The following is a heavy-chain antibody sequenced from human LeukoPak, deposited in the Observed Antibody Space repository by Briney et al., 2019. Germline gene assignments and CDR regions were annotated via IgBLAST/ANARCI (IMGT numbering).Heavy chain of an antibody. CDR1: GFKFSSFS. D-gene: IGHD5-18*01. CDR3: ARAIASYGDSAY. Sequence: GGSLRLSCTASGFKFSSFSMGWVRQAPGKGLEWLSYITSTSSATYYADSLQGRFTISRDNAKNSLYLQINSLRADDTAVYYCARAIASYGDSAYWGQGTLVTVSS. J-gene: IGHJ4*02. CDR2: ITSTSSAT. V-gene: IGHV3-48*04.